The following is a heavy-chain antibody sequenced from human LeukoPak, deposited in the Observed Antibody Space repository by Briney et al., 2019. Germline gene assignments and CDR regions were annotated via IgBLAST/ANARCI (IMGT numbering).Heavy chain of an antibody. D-gene: IGHD5-18*01. CDR2: INPNSGGT. CDR1: GYTFTSYG. CDR3: ATPLGPDSDY. Sequence: ASVKVSCKASGYTFTSYGISWVRQAPGQGLEWMGRINPNSGGTNYAQKFQGRVTMTRDTSISTAYMELSRLRSDDTAVYYCATPLGPDSDYWGQGTLVTVSS. J-gene: IGHJ4*02. V-gene: IGHV1-2*06.